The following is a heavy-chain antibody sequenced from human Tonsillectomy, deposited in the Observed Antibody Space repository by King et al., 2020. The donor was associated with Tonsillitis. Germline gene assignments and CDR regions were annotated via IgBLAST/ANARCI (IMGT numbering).Heavy chain of an antibody. CDR1: GFTFSSYS. CDR3: ARDNDYGNDPYYYYYYYMDV. Sequence: VQLVESGGGLVKPGGSLRLSCAASGFTFSSYSMNWVRQAPGKGLEWVSSISSSSSYINYADSVKGRFTISRDNAKNSLYLQMNSLRAEYTAVYFCARDNDYGNDPYYYYYYYMDVWGKGTTVTVSS. J-gene: IGHJ6*03. D-gene: IGHD4-17*01. CDR2: ISSSSSYI. V-gene: IGHV3-21*01.